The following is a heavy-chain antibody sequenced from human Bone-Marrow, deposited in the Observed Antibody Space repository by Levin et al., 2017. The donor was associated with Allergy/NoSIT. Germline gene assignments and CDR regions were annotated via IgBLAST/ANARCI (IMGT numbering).Heavy chain of an antibody. CDR1: EFNYGSYE. D-gene: IGHD2/OR15-2a*01. CDR3: AKGEPSIVPRYFDY. V-gene: IGHV3-23*01. J-gene: IGHJ4*02. CDR2: ISGSAGTT. Sequence: GESLKISCAASEFNYGSYEMTWVRQPPGKGLEWVSSISGSAGTTYYADSVKGRFTISRDNSKTALFLQMNSLRAEDTAVYFCAKGEPSIVPRYFDYWGQGALVTVSS.